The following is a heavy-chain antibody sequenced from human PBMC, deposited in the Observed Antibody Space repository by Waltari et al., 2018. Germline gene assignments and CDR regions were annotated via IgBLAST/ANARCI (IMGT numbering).Heavy chain of an antibody. J-gene: IGHJ4*02. V-gene: IGHV3-7*01. CDR1: GFSFSTYW. Sequence: EVELVESGGDLVQPGGSLRLSCAASGFSFSTYWMSWVRQAPGKGLEWVANIKQDGSEKYYGDSVKGRYAISRDNPKKSLYLQMNSLSAEDTAVYYCAGGSGWLIDYWGQGTLVTVSS. CDR3: AGGSGWLIDY. CDR2: IKQDGSEK. D-gene: IGHD6-19*01.